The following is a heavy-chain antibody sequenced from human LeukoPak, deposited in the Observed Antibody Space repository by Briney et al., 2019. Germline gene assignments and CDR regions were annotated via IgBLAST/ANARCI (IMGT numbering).Heavy chain of an antibody. CDR1: GGSISSGDYY. CDR3: ARAVVPAATELGDWFDP. J-gene: IGHJ5*02. Sequence: SGTLSLTCTVSGGSISSGDYYWSWIRQPPGKGLEWIGYIYYSGSTYYNPSLESRVTISVDTSKNQFSLKLSSVTAADTAVYYCARAVVPAATELGDWFDPWGQGTLVTVSS. D-gene: IGHD2-2*01. CDR2: IYYSGST. V-gene: IGHV4-30-4*01.